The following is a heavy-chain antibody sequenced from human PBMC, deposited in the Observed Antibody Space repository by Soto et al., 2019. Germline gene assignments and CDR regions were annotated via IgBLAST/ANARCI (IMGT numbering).Heavy chain of an antibody. CDR2: INPDGGGT. Sequence: QVQLVQSGAEVKKPGASVKVSCKASGYTFTSYYMHWVRLAPGQGLEWMGIINPDGGGTSYAQKFQGRVIMTRDPSTSPVFMDMSSLRSEDTAVYYCAVGGNYLSMDVWGQGTTVTVSS. CDR1: GYTFTSYY. J-gene: IGHJ6*02. V-gene: IGHV1-46*01. CDR3: AVGGNYLSMDV. D-gene: IGHD4-4*01.